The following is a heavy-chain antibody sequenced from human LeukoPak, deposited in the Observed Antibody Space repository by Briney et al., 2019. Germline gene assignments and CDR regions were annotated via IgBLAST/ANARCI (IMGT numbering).Heavy chain of an antibody. V-gene: IGHV4-34*01. CDR3: ASPMVQGVTSDAFDI. CDR1: GGSFSGYY. J-gene: IGHJ3*02. D-gene: IGHD3-10*01. CDR2: INHSGST. Sequence: PSETLSLTCAVYGGSFSGYYWSWIRQPPGKGLEWIGEINHSGSTNYNPSLKSRVTISVDTSKNQFSLKLSSVTAADTAVYYCASPMVQGVTSDAFDIWGQGTMVTVSS.